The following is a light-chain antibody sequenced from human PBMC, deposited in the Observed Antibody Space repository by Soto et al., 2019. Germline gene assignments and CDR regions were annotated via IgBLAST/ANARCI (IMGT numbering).Light chain of an antibody. CDR1: QSVSSSY. V-gene: IGKV3-20*01. CDR3: QQYGSSPPIT. J-gene: IGKJ5*01. CDR2: GAS. Sequence: VLTQSPGTLSLSPGERATLSCRASQSVSSSYLAWHQQKPGQAPRLLIYGASSRATGIPDRFSGSGSGTDFTLTISRLEPEDFAVYYCQQYGSSPPITFGQGTRLEIK.